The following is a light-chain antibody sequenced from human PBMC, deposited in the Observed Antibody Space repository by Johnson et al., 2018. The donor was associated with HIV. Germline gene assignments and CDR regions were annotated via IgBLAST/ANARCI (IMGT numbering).Light chain of an antibody. Sequence: QSVLTQPPSVSAAPGQKVTISCSGSSSNIGNNYVSWYQQLPGTAPKLLIYENNKRPSGIPDRFSGSKSGTSATLGITGLQTGDEADYYCGTWDSSLSAGVCGTGTKVPVL. CDR3: GTWDSSLSAGV. CDR2: ENN. V-gene: IGLV1-51*02. CDR1: SSNIGNNY. J-gene: IGLJ1*01.